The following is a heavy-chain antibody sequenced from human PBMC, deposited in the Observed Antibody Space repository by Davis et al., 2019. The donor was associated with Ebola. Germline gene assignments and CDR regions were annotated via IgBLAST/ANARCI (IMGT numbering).Heavy chain of an antibody. CDR2: IGAAGDT. D-gene: IGHD6-13*01. Sequence: PGGSLRLSCAASGFTFRSYDMHWVRQATGKGLEWVSAIGAAGDTYYPVSVKGRFTISRENAKNSLYLQMNSLRAEDTAVYYCARAGLGSTWFDCWGQGILVTVSS. V-gene: IGHV3-13*01. J-gene: IGHJ5*01. CDR3: ARAGLGSTWFDC. CDR1: GFTFRSYD.